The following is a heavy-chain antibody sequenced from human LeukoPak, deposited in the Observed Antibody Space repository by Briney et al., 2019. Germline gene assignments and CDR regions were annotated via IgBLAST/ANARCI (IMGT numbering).Heavy chain of an antibody. J-gene: IGHJ3*02. V-gene: IGHV3-33*01. D-gene: IGHD2-15*01. CDR3: ARVLCSGGTCLEACDI. CDR2: IRYDGSNK. CDR1: GFTFSSYG. Sequence: GGSLRLSCEASGFTFSSYGMYWVRQAPGKGLEWVAVIRYDGSNKYYADSVKGRFTISRDNSKNTLYLQMNSLRAEETARYHCARVLCSGGTCLEACDIWGERTMDTVPS.